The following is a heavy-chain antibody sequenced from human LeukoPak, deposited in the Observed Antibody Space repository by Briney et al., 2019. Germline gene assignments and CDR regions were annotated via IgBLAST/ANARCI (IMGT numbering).Heavy chain of an antibody. J-gene: IGHJ4*02. CDR1: GGSISSSSYY. V-gene: IGHV4-39*07. CDR2: IYSIGST. D-gene: IGHD3-22*01. CDR3: ARALGHYYESSGYPQPDY. Sequence: SETLSLTCTVSGGSISSSSYYWGWIRQPPGKGLEWIGSIYSIGSTYYNPSLKSRVTISVDTSKNQFSLKLSSVTAADTAVYYCARALGHYYESSGYPQPDYWGQGTLVTVSS.